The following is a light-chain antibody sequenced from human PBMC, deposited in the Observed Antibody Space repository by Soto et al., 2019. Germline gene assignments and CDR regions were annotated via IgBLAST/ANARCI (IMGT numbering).Light chain of an antibody. CDR3: QQLNSYPLT. CDR2: GAS. Sequence: EIVMTQSPATLTVSPGERATLSCRASQSISSDVAWYQQKPGQAPRLLIYGASTTATGIPARFSGSGSGTEFTLIISSLQPEDFATYYCQQLNSYPLTFGGGTKVDIK. J-gene: IGKJ4*01. CDR1: QSISSD. V-gene: IGKV3-15*01.